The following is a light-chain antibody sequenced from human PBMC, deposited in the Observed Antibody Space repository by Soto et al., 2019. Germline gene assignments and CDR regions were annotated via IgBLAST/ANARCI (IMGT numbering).Light chain of an antibody. J-gene: IGKJ1*01. CDR1: QSVSSN. Sequence: EIVMTQSPATLSVSPGERATLSYSASQSVSSNLAWYQQKPGQAPRLLIYGASTRATGIPARFSGSGSGTEFTLTISSLQSEDFAVYYCQQYNNWWTFGQGTKVEIK. CDR2: GAS. CDR3: QQYNNWWT. V-gene: IGKV3-15*01.